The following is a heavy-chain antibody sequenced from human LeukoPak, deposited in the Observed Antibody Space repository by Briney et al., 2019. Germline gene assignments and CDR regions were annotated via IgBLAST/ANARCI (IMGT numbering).Heavy chain of an antibody. CDR1: GFTFSDYN. CDR3: ARSIGLTGGGVDV. J-gene: IGHJ6*02. V-gene: IGHV3-11*01. D-gene: IGHD3-9*01. CDR2: ITNGGSTI. Sequence: PGGSLRLSCAASGFTFSDYNMNWVRQAPGKGVEGVSYITNGGSTIHHADSVKGRFTISRDNAKKTLYLQMNSLRAEDTAVYYCARSIGLTGGGVDVWGQGTTVTVSS.